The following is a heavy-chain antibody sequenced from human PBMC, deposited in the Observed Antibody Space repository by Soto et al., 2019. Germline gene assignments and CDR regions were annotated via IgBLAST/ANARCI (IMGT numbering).Heavy chain of an antibody. D-gene: IGHD5-12*01. CDR2: LNLSVGST. CDR3: ARKDIVALRDHYGMDV. CDR1: GGTFSSYA. Sequence: GASVKVSCKASGGTFSSYAISWVRQAPGQGLEWMGILNLSVGSTTYAQKFQGRVTMTRDTSTSTVYMELSSLRSEDTAVYYCARKDIVALRDHYGMDVWGQGATVTVS. J-gene: IGHJ6*02. V-gene: IGHV1-46*01.